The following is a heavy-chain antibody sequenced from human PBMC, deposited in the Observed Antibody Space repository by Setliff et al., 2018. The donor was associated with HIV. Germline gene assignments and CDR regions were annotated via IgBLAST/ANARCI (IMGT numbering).Heavy chain of an antibody. CDR3: AREGETALVTKYFDY. D-gene: IGHD5-18*01. CDR2: IDYSGSA. Sequence: PSETLSLTCTVSSGSISSGTYYWSWIRQYPGKGLEWIGYIDYSGSAFYNPSLKSRITISRDTSKNQFSLKMNSVTAADTAVYYCAREGETALVTKYFDYWGHGKLVTVSS. V-gene: IGHV4-31*03. J-gene: IGHJ4*01. CDR1: SGSISSGTYY.